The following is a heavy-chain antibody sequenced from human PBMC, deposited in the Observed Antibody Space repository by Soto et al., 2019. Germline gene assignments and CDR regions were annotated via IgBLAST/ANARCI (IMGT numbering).Heavy chain of an antibody. CDR3: AREGSTLIVD. CDR2: IKEDGSEK. CDR1: VFTSSSYW. V-gene: IGHV3-7*01. J-gene: IGHJ4*02. Sequence: EVQLVESGGGLGQPGGSLILSCAVSVFTSSSYWMSWVRQGTGKGLEWVGNIKEDGSEKYYVDSVKGRFTISRDNAKNSIDLKTNSLSAEDTAGYYCAREGSTLIVDCGQGTLVTFSS. D-gene: IGHD6-13*01.